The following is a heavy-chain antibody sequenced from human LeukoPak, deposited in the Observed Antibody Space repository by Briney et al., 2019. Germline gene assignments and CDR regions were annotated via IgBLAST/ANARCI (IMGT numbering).Heavy chain of an antibody. J-gene: IGHJ5*02. CDR1: GFRFSTYW. CDR3: ARVASRSWNWIDL. V-gene: IGHV3-74*01. CDR2: INGDGSTT. Sequence: GGSLRLSCAASGFRFSTYWMHWVRQAPGKGLVWVSRINGDGSTTTYADSVKGRFTISRDNAENTVFLQMTGLRVEDTAVYYCARVASRSWNWIDLWAQRPLVTVSS. D-gene: IGHD1-26*01.